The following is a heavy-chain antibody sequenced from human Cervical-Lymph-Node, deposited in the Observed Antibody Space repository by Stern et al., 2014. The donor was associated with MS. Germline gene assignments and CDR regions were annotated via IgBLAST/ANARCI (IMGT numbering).Heavy chain of an antibody. Sequence: EVHLVESGPEVKRPGESLKISCQASGYTFTSYWIGWVRQMPGKGLEWIAILFPGGSDIRYSPSFQGQVTISAAKSSSPAYLQWNNLKASDTAIYYCARQRYFDYWGQGTLVTVSS. J-gene: IGHJ4*02. CDR1: GYTFTSYW. CDR2: LFPGGSDI. V-gene: IGHV5-51*01. CDR3: ARQRYFDY.